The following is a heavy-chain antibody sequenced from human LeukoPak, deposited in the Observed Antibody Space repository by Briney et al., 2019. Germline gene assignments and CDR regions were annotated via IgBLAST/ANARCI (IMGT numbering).Heavy chain of an antibody. V-gene: IGHV3-15*01. CDR2: IRSETDGGTT. Sequence: GGSLRLSCAASGFTFRDAGMSWVRQAPGKGLEWVGRIRSETDGGTTDYAAPVKGRFTISRDDSKNTVYLQMSSLKTEDTAVYFCARRNTAMVRVDYWGQGTLVTVSS. CDR3: ARRNTAMVRVDY. CDR1: GFTFRDAG. J-gene: IGHJ4*02. D-gene: IGHD5-18*01.